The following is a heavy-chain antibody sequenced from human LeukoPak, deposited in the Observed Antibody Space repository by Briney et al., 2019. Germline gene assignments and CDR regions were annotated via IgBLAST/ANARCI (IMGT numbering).Heavy chain of an antibody. J-gene: IGHJ5*02. V-gene: IGHV4-34*01. D-gene: IGHD2-15*01. Sequence: PSETLSLTCAVYGGSFSGYYWSWIRQPPGKGLEWIGEINHSGSTNYNPSLKSRVTISVDTSKNQFSLKLSSVTAADTAVCYCARPRYCSGGSCYPNWFDPWGQGTLVTVSS. CDR1: GGSFSGYY. CDR2: INHSGST. CDR3: ARPRYCSGGSCYPNWFDP.